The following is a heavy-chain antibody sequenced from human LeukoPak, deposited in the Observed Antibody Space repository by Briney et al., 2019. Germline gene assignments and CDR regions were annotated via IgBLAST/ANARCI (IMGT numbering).Heavy chain of an antibody. CDR2: ISYDGSNK. D-gene: IGHD1-26*01. CDR1: GFTFSSYG. Sequence: PGGSLRLFCAASGFTFSSYGRHGVRQAPGKGLDGVAVISYDGSNKYYADSVKGRFTISRDNSKNTLYLQMNSLRAEDTAVYYCAKKRSSGSCMDVWGKGTTVTVSS. CDR3: AKKRSSGSCMDV. V-gene: IGHV3-30*18. J-gene: IGHJ6*04.